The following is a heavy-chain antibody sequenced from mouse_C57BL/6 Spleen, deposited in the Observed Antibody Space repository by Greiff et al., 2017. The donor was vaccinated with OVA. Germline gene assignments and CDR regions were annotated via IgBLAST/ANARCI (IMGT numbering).Heavy chain of an antibody. CDR1: GFTFSNYW. Sequence: FLQPLLSIKLSFFSSGFTFSNYWMNWVRQSPEKGLECVAQIRLKSDNYATHYAESVKGRFTISRDDSKSSVYLQMNNLRAEDTGIYYCTGWDGYFDYWGQGTTLTVSS. CDR2: IRLKSDNYAT. CDR3: TGWDGYFDY. V-gene: IGHV6-3*01. D-gene: IGHD4-1*01. J-gene: IGHJ2*01.